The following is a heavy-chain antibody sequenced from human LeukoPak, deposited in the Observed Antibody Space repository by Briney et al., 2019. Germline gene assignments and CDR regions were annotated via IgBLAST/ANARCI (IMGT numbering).Heavy chain of an antibody. CDR1: GFTFNNYA. Sequence: GGSLRLSCAASGFTFNNYAMTWVRQAPGKGLEWVSTINHNGGRTYYADPLEGRFAISRDNSKNTLFLQMNSLRAEDTAVYYCAKADRVASAATLDYWGQGTLVTVSS. D-gene: IGHD2-15*01. J-gene: IGHJ4*02. CDR2: INHNGGRT. CDR3: AKADRVASAATLDY. V-gene: IGHV3-23*01.